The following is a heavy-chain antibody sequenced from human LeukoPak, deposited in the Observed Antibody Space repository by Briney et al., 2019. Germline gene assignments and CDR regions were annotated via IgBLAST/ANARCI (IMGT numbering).Heavy chain of an antibody. J-gene: IGHJ5*02. CDR2: IYYSGGT. Sequence: SETLSLTCTVSGCSISSGGYYWSWIRQHPGKGPVGIGYIYYSGGTYYNPSLKSRVTISVDTSKNQFSLKLSSVTAADTAVYYCARGLTYYDFWSGLTNWFDPWGQGTLVTVSS. D-gene: IGHD3-3*01. CDR1: GCSISSGGYY. CDR3: ARGLTYYDFWSGLTNWFDP. V-gene: IGHV4-31*03.